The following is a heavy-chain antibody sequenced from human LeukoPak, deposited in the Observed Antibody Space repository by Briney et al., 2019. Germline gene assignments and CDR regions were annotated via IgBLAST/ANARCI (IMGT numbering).Heavy chain of an antibody. J-gene: IGHJ5*01. V-gene: IGHV3-13*04. CDR2: IAITGDT. CDR3: TRGLTGGLDS. D-gene: IGHD1-26*01. Sequence: PGGSLRLSCAASGFTFSSYGMHWVRQAPGKSLEWVSSIAITGDTYYLGSVKGRFTISRENAKNSLYLQMNSLRAGDTAVYYCTRGLTGGLDSWGQGTLVTVSS. CDR1: GFTFSSYG.